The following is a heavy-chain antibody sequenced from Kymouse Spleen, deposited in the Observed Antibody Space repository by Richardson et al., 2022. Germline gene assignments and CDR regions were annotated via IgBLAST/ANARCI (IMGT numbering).Heavy chain of an antibody. D-gene: IGHD3-10*01. CDR2: ISSSSSYI. CDR1: GFTFSSYS. V-gene: IGHV3-21*03. CDR3: ARERVRITMVRGVFDY. J-gene: IGHJ4*02. Sequence: EVQLVESGGGLVKPGGSLRLSCAASGFTFSSYSMNWVRQAPGKGLEWVSSISSSSSYIYYADSVKGRFTISRDNAKNSLYLQMNSLRAEDTAVYYCARERVRITMVRGVFDYWGQGTLVTVSS.